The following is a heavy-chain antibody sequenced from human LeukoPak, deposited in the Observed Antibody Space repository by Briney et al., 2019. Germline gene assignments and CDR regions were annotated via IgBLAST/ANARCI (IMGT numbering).Heavy chain of an antibody. Sequence: SETLSLTCTVSGGSISSVSYYWRWIRQPAGKGLEWIGRIYTSGSTNYNPSLKSRVTISVDTSKNQFSLKLSSVTAADTAVYYCAAAGGASYYYYGMDVWGQGTTVTVSS. CDR3: AAAGGASYYYYGMDV. V-gene: IGHV4-61*02. D-gene: IGHD6-13*01. J-gene: IGHJ6*02. CDR2: IYTSGST. CDR1: GGSISSVSYY.